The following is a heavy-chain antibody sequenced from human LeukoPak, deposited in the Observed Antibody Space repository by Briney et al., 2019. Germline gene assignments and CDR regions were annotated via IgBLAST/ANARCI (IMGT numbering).Heavy chain of an antibody. V-gene: IGHV1-46*01. D-gene: IGHD4-11*01. Sequence: GASVKVSCKASGHTFSNYYMHWVRQAPGQELEWMGIINRSAGSTSYAQKFQGRVTMSRDTSTSTFYMDLSSLRSEDTAVYFCARGTLTTQVDHWGQGTLVTVSS. CDR1: GHTFSNYY. CDR3: ARGTLTTQVDH. CDR2: INRSAGST. J-gene: IGHJ4*02.